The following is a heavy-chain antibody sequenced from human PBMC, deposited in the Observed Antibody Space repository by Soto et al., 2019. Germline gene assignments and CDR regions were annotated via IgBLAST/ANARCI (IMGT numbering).Heavy chain of an antibody. CDR2: ISYDGSNK. D-gene: IGHD6-19*01. V-gene: IGHV3-30-3*01. Sequence: QVQLVESGGGVVQPGRSLRLSCAASGFTFSSYAMHWVRQAPGKGLEWVAVISYDGSNKYDADAVKGRFTISRDNSKNTLYLQMNSLRAEDTAVYYCARGQWLVLPPFDYWGQGTLVPVSS. CDR1: GFTFSSYA. CDR3: ARGQWLVLPPFDY. J-gene: IGHJ4*02.